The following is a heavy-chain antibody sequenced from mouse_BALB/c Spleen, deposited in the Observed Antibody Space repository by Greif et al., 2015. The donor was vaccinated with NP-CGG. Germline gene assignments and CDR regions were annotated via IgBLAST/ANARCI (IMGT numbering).Heavy chain of an antibody. Sequence: VQLQQSGAELVRSGASVKLSCTASGFNIKDYYMHWVKQRPEQGLERIGWIDPENGDTEYAPKFQGKATMAADTSSNTAYLQLSSPTSEDTAVYYCNADGYSAMDYWGQGTSVTVSS. D-gene: IGHD2-3*01. CDR2: IDPENGDT. J-gene: IGHJ4*01. V-gene: IGHV14-4*02. CDR1: GFNIKDYY. CDR3: NADGYSAMDY.